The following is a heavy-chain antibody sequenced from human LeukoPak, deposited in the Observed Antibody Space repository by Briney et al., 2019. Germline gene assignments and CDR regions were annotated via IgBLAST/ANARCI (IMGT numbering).Heavy chain of an antibody. D-gene: IGHD3-10*01. V-gene: IGHV3-7*01. Sequence: GGSLRLSCEASGFTFSNYWMSWVRQAPGKGLEWVANIKQDGSDKYYVDSMEGRFTISRDNAKNSLYLQMNSLRAEDTAVYYCARPYDSVTYYFDYWGQGTLVTVSS. CDR2: IKQDGSDK. CDR1: GFTFSNYW. J-gene: IGHJ4*02. CDR3: ARPYDSVTYYFDY.